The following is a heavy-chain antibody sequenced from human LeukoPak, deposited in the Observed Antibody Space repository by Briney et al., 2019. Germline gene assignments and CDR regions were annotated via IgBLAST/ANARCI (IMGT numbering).Heavy chain of an antibody. CDR2: IYTSGST. CDR1: GGSISSGSYY. CDR3: ARDAFYGDGYKFDY. Sequence: SETLSLTCTVSGGSISSGSYYWSWIRQPAGTGLEWIGRIYTSGSTNYNPSLKSRVTISVDTSKNQFSLKLSSVTAADTAVYYCARDAFYGDGYKFDYWGQGTLVTVSS. J-gene: IGHJ4*02. D-gene: IGHD5-24*01. V-gene: IGHV4-61*02.